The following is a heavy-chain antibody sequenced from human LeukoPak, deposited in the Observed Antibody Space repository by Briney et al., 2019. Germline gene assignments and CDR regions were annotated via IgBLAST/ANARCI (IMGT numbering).Heavy chain of an antibody. V-gene: IGHV3-30*04. CDR3: VKDLVATGEDV. J-gene: IGHJ6*02. D-gene: IGHD5-12*01. CDR1: GFIFSDV. Sequence: GTSLRLSCAASGFIFSDVMHWVRQAPGMGLEWVAVTSYDERSKHYAESVKGRFTISRDNSKRTLYLQKDSLRVEDTAVYYCVKDLVATGEDVWGQGTTVTVSS. CDR2: TSYDERSK.